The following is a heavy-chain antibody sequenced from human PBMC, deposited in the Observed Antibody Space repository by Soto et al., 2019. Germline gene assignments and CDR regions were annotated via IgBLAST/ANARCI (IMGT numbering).Heavy chain of an antibody. CDR2: IKNDPKSYIT. CDR3: ADLKWSRSYLP. V-gene: IGHV3-72*01. Sequence: WGSLRLSCAASGFTFSSYGMHWVRQAPGKGLEWVGRIKNDPKSYITDYAESVKGRFTISRDDSKNSLFLQMNSLTTEDTAIYYCADLKWSRSYLPWGQGTLVTVSS. D-gene: IGHD3-3*01. J-gene: IGHJ1*01. CDR1: GFTFSSYG.